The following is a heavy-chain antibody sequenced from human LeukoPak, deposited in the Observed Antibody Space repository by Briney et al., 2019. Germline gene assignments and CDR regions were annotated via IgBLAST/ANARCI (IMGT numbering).Heavy chain of an antibody. CDR2: IIPILGTA. Sequence: ASVKVSCKASGGTFNSYAISWVRQAPGQGLEWMGGIIPILGTANYAQKFQGRVTITADESTSTAYMELSSLRSEDTAVYYCARSLGSSGWYHDAFDIWGQGTMVTVSS. CDR3: ARSLGSSGWYHDAFDI. D-gene: IGHD6-19*01. CDR1: GGTFNSYA. V-gene: IGHV1-69*13. J-gene: IGHJ3*02.